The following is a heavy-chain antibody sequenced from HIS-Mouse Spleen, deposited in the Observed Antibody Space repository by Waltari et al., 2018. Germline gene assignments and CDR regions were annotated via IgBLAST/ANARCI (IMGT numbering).Heavy chain of an antibody. CDR1: GGSISSSSYY. CDR2: SYYSGST. Sequence: QLQLQESGPGLVKPSETLSLTCTVSGGSISSSSYYWGWIRQPPGKGLGWIGSSYYSGSTYYIPSLKSRVTISVDTSKNQFSLKLSSVTAADTAVYYCAREIPYSSSWYDWYFDLWGRGTLVTVSS. J-gene: IGHJ2*01. V-gene: IGHV4-39*07. CDR3: AREIPYSSSWYDWYFDL. D-gene: IGHD6-13*01.